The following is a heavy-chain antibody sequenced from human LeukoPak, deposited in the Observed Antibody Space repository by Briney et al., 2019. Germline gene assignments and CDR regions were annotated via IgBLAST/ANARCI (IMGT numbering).Heavy chain of an antibody. CDR3: AREAARPGDYFDY. Sequence: VASVKVSCKASGYTFTGYYMHWVRQAPGQGLEWMGWINPNSGGTNYAQKFQGRVTMTRDTSISTAYMELSRLRSDDTAVYYCAREAARPGDYFDYWGQGTLVTVSS. CDR2: INPNSGGT. V-gene: IGHV1-2*02. J-gene: IGHJ4*02. D-gene: IGHD6-6*01. CDR1: GYTFTGYY.